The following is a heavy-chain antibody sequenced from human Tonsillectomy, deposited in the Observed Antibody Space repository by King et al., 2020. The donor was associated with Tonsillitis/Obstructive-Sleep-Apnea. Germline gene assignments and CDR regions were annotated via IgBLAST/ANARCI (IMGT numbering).Heavy chain of an antibody. CDR1: GGSFSGYY. CDR3: ARGEGYYDFWSGYYFDY. D-gene: IGHD3-3*01. J-gene: IGHJ4*02. Sequence: VQLQQWGAGLLKPSETLSLTCAVYGGSFSGYYWSWFRQPPGKGLEWIGEINHSGSTNYNPSLKSRVTISVETPKNQSSLKLSSVTAADTAVYYCARGEGYYDFWSGYYFDYWGQGTLVTVSS. V-gene: IGHV4-34*01. CDR2: INHSGST.